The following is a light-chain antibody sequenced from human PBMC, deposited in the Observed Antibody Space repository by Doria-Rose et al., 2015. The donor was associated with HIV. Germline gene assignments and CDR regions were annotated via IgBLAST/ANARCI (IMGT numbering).Light chain of an antibody. J-gene: IGLJ1*01. CDR1: GSNIGADYD. Sequence: QSVLTQPPSVSGAPGQRVTISCTGSGSNIGADYDVHWYQPLPGAAPKLLIYGNSNRDSSVPDRFSGSKSGTSASLAITGLQAEDGADYYCQSYDSSLSGSYVFGTGTKVTVL. CDR3: QSYDSSLSGSYV. V-gene: IGLV1-40*01. CDR2: GNS.